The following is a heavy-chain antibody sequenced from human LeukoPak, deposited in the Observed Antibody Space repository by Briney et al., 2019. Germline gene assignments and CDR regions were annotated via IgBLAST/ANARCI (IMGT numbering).Heavy chain of an antibody. CDR3: ARGFQQLEHWDWLDP. Sequence: GASVNVSCKASGYTFTGYFMHWVRQAPGQGLEWMGWINPKSGATKYAQNFQGRVSMTRGTSSSTAHMELSSLRSDDTAVFYCARGFQQLEHWDWLDPWGQGTLVAVSS. J-gene: IGHJ5*02. D-gene: IGHD6-13*01. CDR2: INPKSGAT. V-gene: IGHV1-2*02. CDR1: GYTFTGYF.